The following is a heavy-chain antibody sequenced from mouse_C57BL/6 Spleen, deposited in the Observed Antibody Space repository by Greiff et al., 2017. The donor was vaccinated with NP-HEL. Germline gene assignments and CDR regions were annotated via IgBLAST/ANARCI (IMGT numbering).Heavy chain of an antibody. CDR2: INPNNGGT. CDR1: GYTFTDYN. D-gene: IGHD4-1*01. CDR3: ARRNWGAWFAY. V-gene: IGHV1-18*01. J-gene: IGHJ3*01. Sequence: EVKLVESGPELVKPGASVKIPCKASGYTFTDYNMDWVKQSHGKSLEWIGDINPNNGGTIYNQKFKGKATLTVDKSSSTAYMELRSLTSEDTAVYYCARRNWGAWFAYWGQGTLVTVSA.